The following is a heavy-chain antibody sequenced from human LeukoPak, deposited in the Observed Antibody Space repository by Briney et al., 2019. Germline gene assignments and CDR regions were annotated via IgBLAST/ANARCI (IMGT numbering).Heavy chain of an antibody. CDR2: IYYSGSA. J-gene: IGHJ5*02. V-gene: IGHV4-39*01. Sequence: SETLSLTCTVSGGSISSTIYYWGWIRQPPGKGLEWIGSIYYSGSAYYNPSLKSRVTISIDTSKNQFSLKLSSVTAADTAVYYCARGAGYSTRNWCDPWGQGTVPPVSS. D-gene: IGHD6-13*01. CDR1: GGSISSTIYY. CDR3: ARGAGYSTRNWCDP.